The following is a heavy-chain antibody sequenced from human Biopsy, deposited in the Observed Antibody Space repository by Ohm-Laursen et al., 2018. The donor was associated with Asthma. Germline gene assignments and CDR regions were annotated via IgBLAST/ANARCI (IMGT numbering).Heavy chain of an antibody. V-gene: IGHV1-2*06. CDR3: AREGITGTTAWFDP. Sequence: ASVKVSCKASGYTFTGYHMHWVRQAPGQGLEWMGRINPNSGGTNYAQKFQGRVTMTRDTSISTAYMELSRLRSDDTAVFYCAREGITGTTAWFDPWGQGTLVTVSS. D-gene: IGHD1-7*01. CDR2: INPNSGGT. CDR1: GYTFTGYH. J-gene: IGHJ5*02.